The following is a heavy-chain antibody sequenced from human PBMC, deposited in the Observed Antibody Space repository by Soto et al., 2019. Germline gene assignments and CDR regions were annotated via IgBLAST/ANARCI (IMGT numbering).Heavy chain of an antibody. J-gene: IGHJ3*01. CDR1: GFTFSNYA. V-gene: IGHV3-23*01. D-gene: IGHD2-15*01. CDR2: IGGGDDI. CDR3: SKESSSDNDNYDAFDV. Sequence: VQLLESGGGLVQPGGSLRLSCEASGFTFSNYAMAWVRQTPGEGPEWVSTIGGGDDIFYAESVKARFIISRDDSRGTKYLQMDNIRVEDTAIYLYSKESSSDNDNYDAFDVWGQGTVVTVSS.